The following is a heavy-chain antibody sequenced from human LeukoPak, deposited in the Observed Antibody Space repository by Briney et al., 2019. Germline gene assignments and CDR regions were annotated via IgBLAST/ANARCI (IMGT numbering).Heavy chain of an antibody. CDR1: GFTFSSYA. V-gene: IGHV3-23*01. CDR2: ISGSGGRT. D-gene: IGHD4-17*01. J-gene: IGHJ6*02. Sequence: HTGGSLRLSCAASGFTFSSYAMSWVRQAPGKGLEWVSTISGSGGRTYYTDSVKGRFTISRDNSKNTLLLQMNSLRVEGTAIYYCAKHQQIYGDSLMDVWGQGTRVTVSS. CDR3: AKHQQIYGDSLMDV.